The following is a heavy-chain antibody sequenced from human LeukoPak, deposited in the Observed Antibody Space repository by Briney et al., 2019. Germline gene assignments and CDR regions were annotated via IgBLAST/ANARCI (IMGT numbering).Heavy chain of an antibody. D-gene: IGHD2-2*01. CDR1: GGSISSSSYY. CDR3: AKHAGGYCSSTSCYAASTSMDV. V-gene: IGHV4-39*01. Sequence: PSETLSLTCTVSGGSISSSSYYWGWIRQPPGKGLEWIGSIYYSGSTYYNPSLKSRVTISVDTSKNQFSLKLSSVTAADTAVYYCAKHAGGYCSSTSCYAASTSMDVWGQGTTVTVSS. CDR2: IYYSGST. J-gene: IGHJ6*02.